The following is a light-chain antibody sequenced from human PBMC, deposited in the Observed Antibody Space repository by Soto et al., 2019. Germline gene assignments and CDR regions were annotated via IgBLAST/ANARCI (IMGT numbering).Light chain of an antibody. Sequence: QSALTQPASVSGSPGQSITISCTGSSSDAGSHNLVSCYQQYPGKAPKLMIFEANKRPSGVSDRFSGSKSGNTASLTVSGLQADDEADYYCCSYVRTSTIFGGGTKLTVL. CDR3: CSYVRTSTI. CDR1: SSDAGSHNL. V-gene: IGLV2-23*01. CDR2: EAN. J-gene: IGLJ2*01.